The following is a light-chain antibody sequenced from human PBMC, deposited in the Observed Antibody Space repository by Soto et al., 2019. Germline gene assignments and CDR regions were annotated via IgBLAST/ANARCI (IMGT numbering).Light chain of an antibody. Sequence: EILITQSPSTLSVSPGERDTLSCRASQSVSSSLAWYQQKPGQAPRLLIYGASTRATGIPARFSGSGSGTEFTLTISSLQSEDFAVYHCQQYNKWPPTFGQGTKVDIK. CDR2: GAS. CDR3: QQYNKWPPT. V-gene: IGKV3-15*01. CDR1: QSVSSS. J-gene: IGKJ1*01.